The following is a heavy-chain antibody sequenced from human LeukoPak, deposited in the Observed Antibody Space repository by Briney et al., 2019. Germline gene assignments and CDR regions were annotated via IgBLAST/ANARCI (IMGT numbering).Heavy chain of an antibody. Sequence: SETLSLTCTVSGGPIRSHYWSWIRQPPGKGLEWIGYVYYNVSPNYNPSPASRLSISVDTSKNQLSLKLTSLTAADTAVYYCARYNGALDYWGQGALVTVSS. D-gene: IGHD1-14*01. CDR3: ARYNGALDY. V-gene: IGHV4-59*11. CDR2: VYYNVSP. CDR1: GGPIRSHY. J-gene: IGHJ4*02.